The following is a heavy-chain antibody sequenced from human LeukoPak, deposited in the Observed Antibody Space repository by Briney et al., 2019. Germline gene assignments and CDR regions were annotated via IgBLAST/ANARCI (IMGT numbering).Heavy chain of an antibody. Sequence: TGGSLRLSCAASGFTFSSYSMHWVRQAPGKGQEYVSAITSNGGRTYYANSVKGRFTISRDNSKNTLYLQMGSLRAEDMAVYYCARWGGRYPFDYWGQGTLVTISS. CDR1: GFTFSSYS. CDR3: ARWGGRYPFDY. CDR2: ITSNGGRT. V-gene: IGHV3-64*01. J-gene: IGHJ4*02. D-gene: IGHD3-16*02.